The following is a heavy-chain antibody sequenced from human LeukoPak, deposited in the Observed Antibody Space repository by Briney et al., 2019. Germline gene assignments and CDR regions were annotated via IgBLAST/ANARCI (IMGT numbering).Heavy chain of an antibody. Sequence: ASVKVSCKASGYTFTGYYMHWVRQAPGQGLEWMGWINPNSGDTNYAQKFQGRVTMTRDTSISTAYMELSRLRSDDTAVYYCARVGLTTVTLNWFDPWGQGTLVTVSS. V-gene: IGHV1-2*02. D-gene: IGHD4-17*01. J-gene: IGHJ5*02. CDR1: GYTFTGYY. CDR3: ARVGLTTVTLNWFDP. CDR2: INPNSGDT.